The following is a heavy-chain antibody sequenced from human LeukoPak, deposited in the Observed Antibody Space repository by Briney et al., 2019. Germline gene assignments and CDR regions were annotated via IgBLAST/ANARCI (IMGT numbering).Heavy chain of an antibody. D-gene: IGHD3-10*01. V-gene: IGHV3-74*01. CDR2: INSDGSST. J-gene: IGHJ4*02. CDR1: GFTFSNYW. Sequence: AGGPLRLSCAASGFTFSNYWMHWVRQAPGKGPVWVSRINSDGSSTTYADSVRGRFTISRDNAKNTLYLEMNTLRAEDTAVYYCARDYYGSDWGQGTLVTVSS. CDR3: ARDYYGSD.